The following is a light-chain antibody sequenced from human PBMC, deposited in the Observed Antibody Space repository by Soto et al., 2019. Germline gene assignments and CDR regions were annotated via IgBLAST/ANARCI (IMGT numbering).Light chain of an antibody. CDR2: DVT. J-gene: IGLJ2*01. CDR3: SAYLTITAVFL. CDR1: TSDIGAYNY. V-gene: IGLV2-14*03. Sequence: QSALTQPASVSGSPGQSITISCTGTTSDIGAYNYVSWYQHNPGKSPKLLIYDVTDLPSGVYDRFSGSKSGNTASLTISGLLSDDEADYFCSAYLTITAVFLFGGGTKVTVL.